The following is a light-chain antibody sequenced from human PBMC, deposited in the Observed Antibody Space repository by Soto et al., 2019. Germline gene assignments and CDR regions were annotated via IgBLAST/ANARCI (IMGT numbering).Light chain of an antibody. CDR3: GSYISSSSYV. J-gene: IGLJ1*01. Sequence: QSVLTQPASVSGSPGQSITISCTGTSSDVGGYNYVSWYQQHPGKAPKLMIYDVSNRPSGVSNRFSGSKSGNTASLTISGLQAEDEADYYCGSYISSSSYVFGTGNKVTGL. V-gene: IGLV2-14*01. CDR1: SSDVGGYNY. CDR2: DVS.